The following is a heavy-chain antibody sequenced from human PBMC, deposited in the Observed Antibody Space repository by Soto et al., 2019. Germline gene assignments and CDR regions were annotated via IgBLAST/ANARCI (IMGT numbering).Heavy chain of an antibody. CDR2: ISAYNGNT. CDR3: ARDLLYYYDSSGYYYPSLYYGMDV. CDR1: GGTFSSYR. J-gene: IGHJ6*02. Sequence: ASVKVSCKASGGTFSSYRINWVRQAPGQGLEWMGWISAYNGNTNYAQKLQGRVTMTTDTSTSTAYMELRSLRSDDTAVYYCARDLLYYYDSSGYYYPSLYYGMDVWGQGTTVTVSS. V-gene: IGHV1-18*01. D-gene: IGHD3-22*01.